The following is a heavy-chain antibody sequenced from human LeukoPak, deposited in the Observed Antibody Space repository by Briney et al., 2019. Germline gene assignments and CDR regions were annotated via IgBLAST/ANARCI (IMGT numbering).Heavy chain of an antibody. Sequence: GGSLRLSCAASGFTFDDYGMSWVRQAPGKGLEWVSGINWNGGSTGYADSVKGRFTISRDNAKNSLYLQMNIRRAEDTDVYYFARPYDITIFGVVIIPYYFDYWGQGTLVTVSS. CDR1: GFTFDDYG. CDR2: INWNGGST. D-gene: IGHD3-3*01. J-gene: IGHJ4*02. V-gene: IGHV3-20*04. CDR3: ARPYDITIFGVVIIPYYFDY.